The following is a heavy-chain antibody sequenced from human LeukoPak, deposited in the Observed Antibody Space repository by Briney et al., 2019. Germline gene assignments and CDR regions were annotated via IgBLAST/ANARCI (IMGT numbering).Heavy chain of an antibody. CDR3: ARHVDYFDY. J-gene: IGHJ4*02. D-gene: IGHD2-21*01. Sequence: SETLSLTCTVSGGSISSYYWSWIRRPPGKGLEWIGYIYHSGSTNYNPSLKSRVAISVDTSKNQFSLKLSSVTAADTAVYYCARHVDYFDYWGQGTLVTVSS. CDR2: IYHSGST. V-gene: IGHV4-59*08. CDR1: GGSISSYY.